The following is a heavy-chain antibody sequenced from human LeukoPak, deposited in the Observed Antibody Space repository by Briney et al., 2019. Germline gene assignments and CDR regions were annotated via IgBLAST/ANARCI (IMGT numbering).Heavy chain of an antibody. D-gene: IGHD5-12*01. CDR3: ARDSDNDSGYDY. J-gene: IGHJ4*02. Sequence: ASVKVSCKASGYTFSNYYIHWVRQAPGQGLEWMGIINPSGGSASNAQNFQGRVIMTRDTSTSTVYMGLSSLRSEDTAVYYCARDSDNDSGYDYWGQGTLVTVSS. CDR1: GYTFSNYY. CDR2: INPSGGSA. V-gene: IGHV1-46*01.